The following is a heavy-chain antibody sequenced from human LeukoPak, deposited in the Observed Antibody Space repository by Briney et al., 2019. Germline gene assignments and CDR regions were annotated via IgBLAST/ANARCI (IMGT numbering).Heavy chain of an antibody. D-gene: IGHD3-9*01. CDR2: IYPGDSDT. CDR3: ARRDNYDILTGRIFDY. V-gene: IGHV5-51*01. J-gene: IGHJ4*02. CDR1: GYSFTSYW. Sequence: GESLQISCQGSGYSFTSYWIGWVRQMPGKGLEWMGIIYPGDSDTRYSPSFQGQVTISADKSISTAYLQWSSLKASDTAMYYCARRDNYDILTGRIFDYWGQGTLVTVSS.